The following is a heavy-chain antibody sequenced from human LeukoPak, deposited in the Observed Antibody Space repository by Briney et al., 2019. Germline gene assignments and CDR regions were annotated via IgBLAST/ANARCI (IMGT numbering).Heavy chain of an antibody. CDR2: INPDSGGT. CDR1: GYSFTGYY. Sequence: ASVKVSCKASGYSFTGYYMHWVRQAPGQGLEWVGWINPDSGGTKYAQRFQGRVTMTRDTSIRTAYMELSGLRSDDTAVYYCARDVDGEIIAATYWGQGTLVTVSS. D-gene: IGHD2-15*01. CDR3: ARDVDGEIIAATY. J-gene: IGHJ4*02. V-gene: IGHV1-2*02.